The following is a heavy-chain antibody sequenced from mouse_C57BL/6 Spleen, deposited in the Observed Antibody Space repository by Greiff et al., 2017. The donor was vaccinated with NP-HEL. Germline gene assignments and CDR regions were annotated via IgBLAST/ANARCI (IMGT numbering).Heavy chain of an antibody. CDR2: IDPSDSYT. CDR1: GHTFTSYW. Sequence: VQLQQPGAELVMPGASVKLSCKASGHTFTSYWMHWVKQRPGQGLEWIGEIDPSDSYTNYNQKFKGKSTLTVDKSSSTAYMQLSSLTSEDSAVYYCARYYFWYFDVWGTGTTVTVSS. D-gene: IGHD1-1*01. CDR3: ARYYFWYFDV. J-gene: IGHJ1*03. V-gene: IGHV1-69*01.